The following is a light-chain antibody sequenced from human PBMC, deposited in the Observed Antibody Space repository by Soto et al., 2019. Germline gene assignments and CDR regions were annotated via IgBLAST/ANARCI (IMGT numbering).Light chain of an antibody. CDR1: QGIASA. CDR2: DAS. CDR3: QQFDSYPLLT. V-gene: IGKV1-13*02. J-gene: IGKJ4*01. Sequence: AIQLTQSPSSLSASVGDRVTITCRASQGIASALAWYQQKPGKAPNLLIYDASSLESGVPSRFSGSGSGADFTLTISSLQSEDFATYYCQQFDSYPLLTFGGGTKVEIK.